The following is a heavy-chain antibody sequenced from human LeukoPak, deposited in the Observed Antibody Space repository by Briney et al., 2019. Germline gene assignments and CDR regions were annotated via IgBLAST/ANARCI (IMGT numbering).Heavy chain of an antibody. CDR2: ISGSGAIL. D-gene: IGHD3-3*01. CDR3: AKELDDFWSGYQTSY. V-gene: IGHV3-23*01. J-gene: IGHJ4*02. CDR1: GFTFSSFV. Sequence: GGSLRLSCAASGFTFSSFVMSWVRQAPGKGLEWVSTISGSGAILDYADSVKGRFTFSRDNSRNMVYLQMNSLRAEDTAVYYCAKELDDFWSGYQTSYWGQGTLVTVSS.